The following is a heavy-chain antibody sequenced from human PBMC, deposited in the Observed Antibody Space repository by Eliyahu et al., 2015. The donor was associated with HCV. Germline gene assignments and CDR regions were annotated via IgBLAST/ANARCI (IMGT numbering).Heavy chain of an antibody. J-gene: IGHJ6*02. CDR3: ARGVPSLGVDV. Sequence: QVQLQESGPGPVKPSETLXLXCTVSXYSIXRGYYWGWIRQXPGKGLEWIGNXXYSGNTYYNSSLKSRVTISVDTSKNQFSLKLRSVTAADTTVYYCARGVPSLGVDVWGQGTTVIVSS. CDR2: XXYSGNT. CDR1: XYSIXRGYY. V-gene: IGHV4-38-2*02.